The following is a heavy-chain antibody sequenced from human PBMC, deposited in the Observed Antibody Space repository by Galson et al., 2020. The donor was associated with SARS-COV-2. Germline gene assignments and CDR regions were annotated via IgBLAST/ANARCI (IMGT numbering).Heavy chain of an antibody. Sequence: GGSLGLSCAASGFTFSDYYMSWIRQAPGKGLEWVSYISSSGSTIYYADSVKGRFTISRDNAKNSLYLQMNSLRAEDTAVYYCARDSSLYYYDSSGYLGYWGQGTLVTVSS. CDR3: ARDSSLYYYDSSGYLGY. CDR2: ISSSGSTI. D-gene: IGHD3-22*01. V-gene: IGHV3-11*01. CDR1: GFTFSDYY. J-gene: IGHJ4*02.